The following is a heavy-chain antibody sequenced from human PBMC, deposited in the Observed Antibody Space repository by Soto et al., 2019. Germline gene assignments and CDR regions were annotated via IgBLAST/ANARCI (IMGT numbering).Heavy chain of an antibody. CDR2: ISGRGADT. CDR1: GFTFSTYA. CDR3: ATEVVQNTKYYFAP. Sequence: GGSLRLSCKASGFTFSTYAMSWVRQAPGEGLEWVSAISGRGADTYYADSVRGRFTISRDNSKNTLDLQINSLRAEDTAVYYCATEVVQNTKYYFAPWAQGTLVTFSS. V-gene: IGHV3-23*01. D-gene: IGHD2-15*01. J-gene: IGHJ5*02.